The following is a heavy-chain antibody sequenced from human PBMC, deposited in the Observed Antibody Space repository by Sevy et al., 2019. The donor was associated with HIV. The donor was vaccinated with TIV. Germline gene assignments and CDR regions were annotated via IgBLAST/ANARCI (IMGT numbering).Heavy chain of an antibody. CDR1: GFRFEDYG. Sequence: GGSLRLSCAASGFRFEDYGMHWVRRAPGKGLEWVSGIGWNSGSVGYAVSVKGRFTIPRDKAKNLLYLQMNSLTSEDTALYYCAKDLLPYGSGSYPLDYWGQGTVVTVSS. V-gene: IGHV3-9*01. CDR3: AKDLLPYGSGSYPLDY. J-gene: IGHJ4*02. D-gene: IGHD3-10*01. CDR2: IGWNSGSV.